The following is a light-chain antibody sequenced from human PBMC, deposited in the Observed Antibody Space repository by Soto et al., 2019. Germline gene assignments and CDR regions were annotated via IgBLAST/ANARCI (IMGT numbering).Light chain of an antibody. V-gene: IGLV2-14*01. CDR3: MSYTDSTSLV. J-gene: IGLJ1*01. CDR1: SSDVGGYKY. CDR2: EVS. Sequence: QSVLTQPASVSGSPGQSITISCTGTSSDVGGYKYVSWYQHHPGKAPKLMIYEVSNRPSGVSNRFSGSKSGNTASLTISGLQAEDEADYHCMSYTDSTSLVFGTGTKVTVL.